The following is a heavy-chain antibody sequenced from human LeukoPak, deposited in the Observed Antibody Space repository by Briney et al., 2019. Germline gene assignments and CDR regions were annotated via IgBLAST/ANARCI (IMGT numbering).Heavy chain of an antibody. CDR3: ASLYGGQAGDY. J-gene: IGHJ4*02. D-gene: IGHD4-23*01. CDR2: IYHSGST. Sequence: SQTLSLTCAVSGGSISSGGYSWSWIRQPPGKGLEWIGYIYHSGSTYYNPSLKSRVTISVDRSKNQFSLKLSSVTAADTAVYYCASLYGGQAGDYWGQGTLVTVSS. CDR1: GGSISSGGYS. V-gene: IGHV4-30-2*01.